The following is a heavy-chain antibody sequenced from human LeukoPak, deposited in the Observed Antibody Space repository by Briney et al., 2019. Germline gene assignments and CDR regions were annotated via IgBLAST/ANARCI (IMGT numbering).Heavy chain of an antibody. CDR1: GGSISRYY. J-gene: IGHJ5*02. V-gene: IGHV4-59*01. CDR3: ARDVEGDTAMSGALFDP. Sequence: SETLSLTCTVSGGSISRYYWSWIRQPPGKGLEWIGYIYYSGITNYNPSLKSRVTISVDTSKNQFSLKLSSVTAADTAVYYCARDVEGDTAMSGALFDPWGKGTLVTVSS. D-gene: IGHD5-18*01. CDR2: IYYSGIT.